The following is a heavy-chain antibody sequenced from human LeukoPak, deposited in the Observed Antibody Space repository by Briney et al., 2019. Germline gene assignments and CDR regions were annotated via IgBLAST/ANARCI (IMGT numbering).Heavy chain of an antibody. CDR1: GFTFCSYG. CDR3: AGAAGYYFDY. V-gene: IGHV3-30*03. Sequence: GGSLRLSCAASGFTFCSYGMHWVRQAPGKGLEWVAVISYDGSNKYYADSVKGRFTISRDNSKNTLYLQMNSLRAEDTAVYYCAGAAGYYFDYWGQGTLVTVSS. CDR2: ISYDGSNK. J-gene: IGHJ4*02. D-gene: IGHD6-13*01.